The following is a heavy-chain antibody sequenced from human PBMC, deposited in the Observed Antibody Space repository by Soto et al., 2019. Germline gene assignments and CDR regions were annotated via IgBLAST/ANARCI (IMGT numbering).Heavy chain of an antibody. CDR1: GYTFTSYA. CDR3: ARDHSSGYQLLRPLGPWHGMDV. D-gene: IGHD2-2*01. J-gene: IGHJ6*02. Sequence: GASVKVSCKASGYTFTSYAMHWVRQAPGQRLEWMGRINAGNGNTKYSQKFQGRVTITRDTSASTAYMELSSLRSEDTAVYYCARDHSSGYQLLRPLGPWHGMDVWGQGTTVTVSS. CDR2: INAGNGNT. V-gene: IGHV1-3*01.